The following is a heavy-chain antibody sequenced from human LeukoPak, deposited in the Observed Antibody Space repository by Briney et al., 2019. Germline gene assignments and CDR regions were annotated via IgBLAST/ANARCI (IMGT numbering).Heavy chain of an antibody. CDR2: ISYDGSNK. CDR1: GFTFSSYA. V-gene: IGHV3-30-3*01. CDR3: ARGRAVAGTAFDY. D-gene: IGHD6-19*01. Sequence: PGRSLRPSCAASGFTFSSYAMHWVRQAPGKGLEWVAGISYDGSNKYYADSVKGRFTISRDNSKNTLYLQMNSLRAGDTAVYYCARGRAVAGTAFDYWGQGTLVTVSS. J-gene: IGHJ4*02.